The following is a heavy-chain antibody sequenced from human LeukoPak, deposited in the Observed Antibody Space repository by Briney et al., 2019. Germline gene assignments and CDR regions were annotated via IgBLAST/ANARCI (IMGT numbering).Heavy chain of an antibody. V-gene: IGHV3-23*01. D-gene: IGHD1-26*01. J-gene: IGHJ4*02. Sequence: GGSLRLSCAASGFTFSNYAMSWVRQAPGKGLEWVSGISGSGASTYYPDSMKGRFTTSRDNSKNTLYLQMNSLRAEDTAVYYCAKDRWELLLLIDYWGQGTLVTVSS. CDR2: ISGSGAST. CDR3: AKDRWELLLLIDY. CDR1: GFTFSNYA.